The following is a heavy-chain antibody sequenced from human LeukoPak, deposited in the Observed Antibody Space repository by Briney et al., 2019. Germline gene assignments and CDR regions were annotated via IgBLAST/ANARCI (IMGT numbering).Heavy chain of an antibody. V-gene: IGHV3-53*01. CDR1: GFTVSSNY. Sequence: GGSLRLSCGASGFTVSSNYMSWVRQAPGKGLEWVSGIYSGGTTYYADSVKGRFTISRDNAKNSLYLQMNSLRAEDTAVHYCARDNVFSSSSPYYMDVWGKGTTVTVSS. J-gene: IGHJ6*03. D-gene: IGHD6-6*01. CDR3: ARDNVFSSSSPYYMDV. CDR2: IYSGGTT.